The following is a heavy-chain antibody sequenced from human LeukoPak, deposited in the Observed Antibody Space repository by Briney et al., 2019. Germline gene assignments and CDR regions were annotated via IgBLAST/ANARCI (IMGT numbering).Heavy chain of an antibody. CDR1: AFIFSGHW. CDR2: VNRDGSET. CDR3: ARNNGMDV. J-gene: IGHJ6*02. Sequence: GGSLRLSCEGSAFIFSGHWMNWVRQTPGRGPEWVANVNRDGSETYYLGSVKGRFTISKDNAKNSLYLQMNSLRAEDTALYHCARNNGMDVWGQGTTVIVSS. V-gene: IGHV3-7*03.